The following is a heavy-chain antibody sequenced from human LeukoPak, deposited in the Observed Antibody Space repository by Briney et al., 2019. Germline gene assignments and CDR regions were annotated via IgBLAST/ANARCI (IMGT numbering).Heavy chain of an antibody. J-gene: IGHJ4*02. CDR3: TTLAASNFDY. Sequence: GGSLRLSCAASGFAFSNGWMNWVRQAPGKGLEWVGRIASRADGGSTHYAAPVKDRFIISRDDSKNTLYLQINSLKTEDTAVYYCTTLAASNFDYWGQGTLVTVSS. D-gene: IGHD6-13*01. CDR2: IASRADGGST. V-gene: IGHV3-15*07. CDR1: GFAFSNGW.